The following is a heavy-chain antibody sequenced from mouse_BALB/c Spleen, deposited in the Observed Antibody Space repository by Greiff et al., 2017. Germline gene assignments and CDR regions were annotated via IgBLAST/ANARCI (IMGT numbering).Heavy chain of an antibody. CDR3: ARHDYDAMDY. V-gene: IGHV5-6-5*01. Sequence: EVKLVESGGGLVKPGGSLKLSCAASGFTFSSYAMSWVRQTPEKRLEWVASISSGGSTYYPDSVKGRFTISRDNARNILYLQMSSLRSEDTAMYYCARHDYDAMDYWGQGTSVTVSS. J-gene: IGHJ4*01. CDR2: ISSGGST. CDR1: GFTFSSYA.